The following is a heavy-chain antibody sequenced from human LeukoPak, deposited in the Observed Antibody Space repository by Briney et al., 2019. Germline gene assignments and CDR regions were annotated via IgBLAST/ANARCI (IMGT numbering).Heavy chain of an antibody. V-gene: IGHV3-53*01. CDR1: GFTVSSSN. CDR2: LNSGGSA. J-gene: IGHJ4*02. D-gene: IGHD2-8*02. Sequence: PGGSLRLSCAASGFTVSSSNMGWVRQGPGKGLEWASVLNSGGSAYYADSVKGRFTISRDNSKNALYFQMNSLRAEDTAVYYCARLRYHCTGGCYSRAFDYWGQGSLVTVSS. CDR3: ARLRYHCTGGCYSRAFDY.